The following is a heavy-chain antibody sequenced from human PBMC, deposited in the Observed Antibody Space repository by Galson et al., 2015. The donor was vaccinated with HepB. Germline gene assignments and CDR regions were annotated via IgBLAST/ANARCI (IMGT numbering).Heavy chain of an antibody. CDR3: ARINSVFCSSTTCRPDY. D-gene: IGHD2-2*01. V-gene: IGHV1-2*06. CDR1: GYTFTGYY. Sequence: SVKVSCKASGYTFTGYYIHWVRQAPGQGFEWMGRINPDRGGTEYAQKFQGRVTVTRETSISTVYMDLRRLRSDDMAVYYCARINSVFCSSTTCRPDYWGQGTLVTVSS. CDR2: INPDRGGT. J-gene: IGHJ4*02.